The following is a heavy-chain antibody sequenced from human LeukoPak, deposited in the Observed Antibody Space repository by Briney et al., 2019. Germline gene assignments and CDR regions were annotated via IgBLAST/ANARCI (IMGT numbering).Heavy chain of an antibody. CDR1: GFTFSSYA. J-gene: IGHJ4*02. Sequence: GGSLRLSCAASGFTFSSYAMSWVRQALGKGLEWVSAISGSGGSTYYADSVKGRFTISRDNSKNTLYLQMNSLRAEDTAVYYCAKDRGIGIAARPIDYWGQGTLVTVSS. CDR3: AKDRGIGIAARPIDY. V-gene: IGHV3-23*01. D-gene: IGHD6-6*01. CDR2: ISGSGGST.